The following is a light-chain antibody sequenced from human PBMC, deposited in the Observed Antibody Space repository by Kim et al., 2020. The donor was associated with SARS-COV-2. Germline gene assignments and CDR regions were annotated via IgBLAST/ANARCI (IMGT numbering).Light chain of an antibody. V-gene: IGLV3-21*04. CDR1: RIGSKS. J-gene: IGLJ2*01. CDR2: YEN. Sequence: APGQTATITCGGNRIGSKSVHWYQQKPGQAPLLVIYYENDRPSGIPERFSGSNSANTATLTISRVEAGDEADYYCQVWDTSSDHVVFGGGSKVTVL. CDR3: QVWDTSSDHVV.